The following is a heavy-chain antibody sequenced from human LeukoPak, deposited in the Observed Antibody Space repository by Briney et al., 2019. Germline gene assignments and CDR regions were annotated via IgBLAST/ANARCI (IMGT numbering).Heavy chain of an antibody. D-gene: IGHD5-18*01. CDR2: IKKDGSEK. V-gene: IGHV3-7*01. CDR1: GFTFSGSA. CDR3: ARDLSGVAGYTYGRGIDY. J-gene: IGHJ4*02. Sequence: GGSLRLSCAASGFTFSGSAMHWVRQASGKGLEWVANIKKDGSEKYYVDSVKGRFTISRDNAKTSLYLQMNSLRAEDTAVYYCARDLSGVAGYTYGRGIDYWGQGTLVTVSS.